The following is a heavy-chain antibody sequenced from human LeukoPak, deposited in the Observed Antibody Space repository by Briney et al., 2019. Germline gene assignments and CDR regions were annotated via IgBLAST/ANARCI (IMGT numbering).Heavy chain of an antibody. V-gene: IGHV3-21*01. CDR3: ARDRRTDY. Sequence: GGSLRLSCEGSGFIFSNYGMNWVRRAPGKGMEWVSSITSTSSYMYYGGSVKGRFTVSRDNAKNSLYLQMNSLRAEDTAVYYCARDRRTDYWGQGTLVTVSS. CDR2: ITSTSSYM. J-gene: IGHJ4*02. CDR1: GFIFSNYG.